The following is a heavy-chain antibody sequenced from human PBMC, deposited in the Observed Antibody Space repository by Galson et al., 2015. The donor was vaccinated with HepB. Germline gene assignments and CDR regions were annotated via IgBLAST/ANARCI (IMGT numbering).Heavy chain of an antibody. D-gene: IGHD3-10*01. CDR1: GFTFSDYY. CDR2: ISSSSFNT. CDR3: TRDFGGLGENRERRLDV. V-gene: IGHV3-11*06. J-gene: IGHJ6*02. Sequence: SLRLSCAASGFTFSDYYMTWVRQAPGKGLEWVPYISSSSFNTDYADSVKGRFTISRDNAKNSLYLQMNSLRVDDTAVYYCTRDFGGLGENRERRLDVWGQGTTVTVSS.